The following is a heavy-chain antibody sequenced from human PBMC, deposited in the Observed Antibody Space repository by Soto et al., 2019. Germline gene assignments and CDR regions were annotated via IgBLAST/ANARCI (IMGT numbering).Heavy chain of an antibody. CDR3: ARENPSRSGYWFDP. D-gene: IGHD6-6*01. CDR2: IYYSGTT. J-gene: IGHJ5*02. CDR1: GGSINSGDYY. V-gene: IGHV4-31*03. Sequence: QVQLQESGPGLVQPSQTLSLTCSVSGGSINSGDYYWSWIRQLPGKGPEWIGSIYYSGTTYYNPSLKSRLTISLDTSRNQFSLRVTSVNAADTALFYCARENPSRSGYWFDPWGQGILVTVSS.